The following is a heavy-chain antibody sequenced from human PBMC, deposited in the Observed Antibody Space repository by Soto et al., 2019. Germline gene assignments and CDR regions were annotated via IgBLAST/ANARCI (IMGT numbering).Heavy chain of an antibody. CDR2: ICDSGTT. CDR1: GFTFRTYA. V-gene: IGHV3-23*01. D-gene: IGHD2-2*01. Sequence: EVQLLDSGGGLVQPGGSLRLSCAASGFTFRTYAMSWVRQAPGKGLEWVSTICDSGTTYYANSVKGRFTISRDNSRNTLDLQMNSLRVEDTAVYYCAKGGEGSCSRTSCLYFSDSWGQGTLVTVSS. J-gene: IGHJ5*02. CDR3: AKGGEGSCSRTSCLYFSDS.